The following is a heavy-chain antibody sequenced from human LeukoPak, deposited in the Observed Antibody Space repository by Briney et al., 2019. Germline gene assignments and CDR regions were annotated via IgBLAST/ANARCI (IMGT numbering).Heavy chain of an antibody. CDR2: TNPNSGGT. Sequence: ASVKVSCKASGYTFTGYYIHWVRQAPGQGLEWMGWTNPNSGGTNYAQKFQDRVTMTRDTSISTAYMELSRLTSDDTATYYCARGKSNLVALNWLDPWGQGTLVTVSS. J-gene: IGHJ5*02. CDR3: ARGKSNLVALNWLDP. CDR1: GYTFTGYY. V-gene: IGHV1-2*02. D-gene: IGHD5-24*01.